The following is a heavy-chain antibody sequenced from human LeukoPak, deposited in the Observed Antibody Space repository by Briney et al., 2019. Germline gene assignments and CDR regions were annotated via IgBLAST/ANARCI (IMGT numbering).Heavy chain of an antibody. V-gene: IGHV3-49*04. J-gene: IGHJ4*02. Sequence: GGSLRLSCEASGFSFNDYIMSWVRQAPGKGLEWIAFIRSSHHGATREYAASVKGRFIISRDDSKNIAYLQMDSLKTEDTGVYFCTRDRGGRWFGELLGFDNWGQGTLLTVSS. CDR3: TRDRGGRWFGELLGFDN. CDR1: GFSFNDYI. CDR2: IRSSHHGATR. D-gene: IGHD3-10*01.